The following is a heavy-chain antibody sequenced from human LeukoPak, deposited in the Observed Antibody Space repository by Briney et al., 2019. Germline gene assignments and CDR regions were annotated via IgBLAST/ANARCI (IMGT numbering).Heavy chain of an antibody. CDR3: ARGNAFRY. J-gene: IGHJ4*02. D-gene: IGHD2/OR15-2a*01. Sequence: SGGSLRLSCAASGFTVRSNYMSWVRQAPGKGLEWVSVIYSGGSTYYADSVKGRFTISRDNSKNTLYLQMNSLRAEDPDVYYCARGNAFRYWGQGTLVTVSS. CDR1: GFTVRSNY. V-gene: IGHV3-53*01. CDR2: IYSGGST.